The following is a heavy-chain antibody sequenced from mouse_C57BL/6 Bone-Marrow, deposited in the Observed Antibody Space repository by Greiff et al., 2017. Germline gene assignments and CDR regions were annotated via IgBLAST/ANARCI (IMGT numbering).Heavy chain of an antibody. D-gene: IGHD1-1*01. V-gene: IGHV1-81*01. CDR2: IYPRSGNT. J-gene: IGHJ3*01. CDR1: GYTFTSYG. Sequence: VHLVESGAELARPGASVKLSCKASGYTFTSYGISWVKQRTGQGLEWIGEIYPRSGNTYYNEKFKGKATLTADKSSSTAYMELRSLTSEDSAVYFCARGGYGSRFAYWGQGTLVTVSA. CDR3: ARGGYGSRFAY.